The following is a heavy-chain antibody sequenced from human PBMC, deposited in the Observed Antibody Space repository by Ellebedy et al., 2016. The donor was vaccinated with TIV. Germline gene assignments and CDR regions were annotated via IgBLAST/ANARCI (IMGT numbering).Heavy chain of an antibody. J-gene: IGHJ3*01. D-gene: IGHD2-2*03. CDR2: ISPSDSAS. V-gene: IGHV3-11*01. Sequence: GESLKISXVASGFNFSDHYMSWVRQAPGKGLEWISYISPSDSASYNGDSVRGRFSVSRDNAKNSLYLDMNSLSAGDTAIYYCARDPGYCSTTACYARADALDVWGQGTMVTVSS. CDR3: ARDPGYCSTTACYARADALDV. CDR1: GFNFSDHY.